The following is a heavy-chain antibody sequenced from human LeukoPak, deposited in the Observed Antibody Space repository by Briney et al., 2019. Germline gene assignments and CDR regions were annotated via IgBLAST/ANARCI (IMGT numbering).Heavy chain of an antibody. D-gene: IGHD3-10*01. V-gene: IGHV4-4*02. CDR1: GGSISSSNW. J-gene: IGHJ6*04. Sequence: PSGTLSLTCAVSGGSISSSNWWCGVRPPPGKGLEWIGVIYHSGSTNYNPSLKSRVTISVDKSKNQFSLKLSSVTAADTAVYYCATGYYGSGSLWGMDVWGKGTTVTVSS. CDR2: IYHSGST. CDR3: ATGYYGSGSLWGMDV.